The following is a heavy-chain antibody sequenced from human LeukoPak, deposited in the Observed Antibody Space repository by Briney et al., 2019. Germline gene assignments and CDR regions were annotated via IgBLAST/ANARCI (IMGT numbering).Heavy chain of an antibody. V-gene: IGHV4-4*07. CDR3: ARGYSTGWYPFHY. J-gene: IGHJ4*02. CDR1: GGSISSSY. D-gene: IGHD6-19*01. Sequence: SETLSLTCTVSGGSISSSYWSWVRQPAGKGLEWIGRIYTSGSTDYNPSLKSRVTIPVDKSKNQLSLKLSSVTAADTAVYFCARGYSTGWYPFHYWGQGTLVTVSS. CDR2: IYTSGST.